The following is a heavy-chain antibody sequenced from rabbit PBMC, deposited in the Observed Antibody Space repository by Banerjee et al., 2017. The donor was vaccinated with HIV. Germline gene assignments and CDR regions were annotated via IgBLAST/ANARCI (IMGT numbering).Heavy chain of an antibody. Sequence: QEQLVESGGGLVKPEGSLTLTCTASGFSFSSNYYMCWVRQAPGRGLEWTACILTGSASTWYASWVNGRFTISKTSSTTVTLQMTSLTAADTATYFCAAYASSSGYRAIYENFNLWGPGTLVTVS. CDR2: ILTGSAST. D-gene: IGHD1-1*01. J-gene: IGHJ4*01. CDR1: GFSFSSNYY. CDR3: AAYASSSGYRAIYENFNL. V-gene: IGHV1S45*01.